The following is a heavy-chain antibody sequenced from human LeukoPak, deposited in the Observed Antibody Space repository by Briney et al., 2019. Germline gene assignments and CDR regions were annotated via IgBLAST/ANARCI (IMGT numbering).Heavy chain of an antibody. CDR2: INHSGST. CDR3: ARDFRVQRPSHRASRGKTTVTTSGFDY. CDR1: GGSFRGYY. J-gene: IGHJ4*02. D-gene: IGHD4-17*01. V-gene: IGHV4-34*01. Sequence: SETLSLTCAVYGGSFRGYYWSWIRQPPGKGLEWIGEINHSGSTNYNPSLKSRVTMSVDTSKNQFSLKLSSVTAADTAVYYCARDFRVQRPSHRASRGKTTVTTSGFDYWGQGTLVTVSS.